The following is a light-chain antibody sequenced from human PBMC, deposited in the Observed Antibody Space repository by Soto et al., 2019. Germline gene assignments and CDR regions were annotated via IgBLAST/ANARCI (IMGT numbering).Light chain of an antibody. V-gene: IGLV1-40*01. CDR3: QSYDSSVTLRV. Sequence: QSVLTQPPSVSVAPGQRVTISCTGSSSNIGAGYDVHWYQQLPGTAPKLLIYGNSNRPSGVPDRFSGSKSGTSASLAITGLQADDEADYYCQSYDSSVTLRVFGTGTKLTVL. CDR2: GNS. CDR1: SSNIGAGYD. J-gene: IGLJ1*01.